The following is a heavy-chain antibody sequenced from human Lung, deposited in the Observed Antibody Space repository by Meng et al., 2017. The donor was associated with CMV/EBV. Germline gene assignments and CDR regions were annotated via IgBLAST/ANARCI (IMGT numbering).Heavy chain of an antibody. D-gene: IGHD2-8*02. J-gene: IGHJ4*02. V-gene: IGHV3-7*01. CDR1: GFSFSTYW. CDR3: ATYGWTPDY. Sequence: GGSLRLSCAASGFSFSTYWMNWVRQAPGKGLEWVASIKQDGSEIYYVDSVKGRFTISRDNAKKSLYLQMDSLRAEDTAVYYCATYGWTPDYWGQGTLFTVSS. CDR2: IKQDGSEI.